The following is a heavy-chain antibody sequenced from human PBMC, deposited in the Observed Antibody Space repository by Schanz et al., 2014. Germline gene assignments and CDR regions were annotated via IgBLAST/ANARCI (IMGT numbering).Heavy chain of an antibody. CDR2: INPSGGST. J-gene: IGHJ4*02. CDR3: ARGGFFDSTSFDS. V-gene: IGHV1-46*03. Sequence: QVQLVQSAPEVKKPGSSVKVSCKASGGTFSSYTINWVRQAPGQGLEWMGIINPSGGSTSYAQKFQGRVTMTRDTSTSTVYMERSSLRSADTAVYDCARGGFFDSTSFDSWGQGTLITVSS. D-gene: IGHD2-2*01. CDR1: GGTFSSYT.